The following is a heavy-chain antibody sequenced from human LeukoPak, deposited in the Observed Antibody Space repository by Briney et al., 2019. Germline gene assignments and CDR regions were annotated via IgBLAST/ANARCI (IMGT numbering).Heavy chain of an antibody. D-gene: IGHD6-13*01. CDR1: GGSFSGYY. CDR2: INHSGST. V-gene: IGHV4-34*01. J-gene: IGHJ1*01. Sequence: PSETLSLTCAVYGGSFSGYYWSWIRQPPGKGLEWNGEINHSGSTNYNPSLKSRVTISVDTSKNQFSLKLSSVTAADTAVYYCARYSRIAAAGNYRYFQHWGQGTLVTVSS. CDR3: ARYSRIAAAGNYRYFQH.